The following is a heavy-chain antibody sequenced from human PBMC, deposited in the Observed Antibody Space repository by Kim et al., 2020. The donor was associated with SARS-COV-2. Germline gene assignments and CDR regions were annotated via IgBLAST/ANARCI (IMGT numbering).Heavy chain of an antibody. CDR3: ASALGH. J-gene: IGHJ4*02. V-gene: IGHV4-4*07. D-gene: IGHD3-16*02. CDR2: YTSGRT. Sequence: YTSGRTHYHPSLQSRVTMSVDMSKNQFSLKLSSVTAADTAVYYCASALGHWGQGTLVTVSS.